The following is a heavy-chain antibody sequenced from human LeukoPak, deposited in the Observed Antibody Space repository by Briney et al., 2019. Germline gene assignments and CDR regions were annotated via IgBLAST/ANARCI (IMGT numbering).Heavy chain of an antibody. CDR3: ARGPPRCGWYNFDY. D-gene: IGHD6-19*01. Sequence: PGGSLRLSCAASGFTFSSCWMSWVRQAPGKGLEWVANIKQDGSEKYYVDSVKGRFTISRDNAKNSLYLQMNSLRAEDTAVYYCARGPPRCGWYNFDYWGQGTLVTVSS. V-gene: IGHV3-7*01. CDR1: GFTFSSCW. J-gene: IGHJ4*02. CDR2: IKQDGSEK.